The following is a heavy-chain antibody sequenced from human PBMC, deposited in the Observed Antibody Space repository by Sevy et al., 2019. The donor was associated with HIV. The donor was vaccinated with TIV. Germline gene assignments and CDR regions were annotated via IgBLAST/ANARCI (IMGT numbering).Heavy chain of an antibody. CDR3: AREGCTRPHDY. Sequence: GGSLRLSCAASGFAFYDYSMSWIRQAPGKWLEWVATLSFGCGKINYADSVKCRFTISRDNSKNSFYLQMDNLRVEDTALYYCAREGCTRPHDYWGQGTRVTVS. V-gene: IGHV3-23*01. D-gene: IGHD2-8*01. J-gene: IGHJ4*02. CDR1: GFAFYDYS. CDR2: LSFGCGKI.